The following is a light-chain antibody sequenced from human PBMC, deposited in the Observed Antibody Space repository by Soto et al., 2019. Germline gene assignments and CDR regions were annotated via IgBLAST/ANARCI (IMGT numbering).Light chain of an antibody. Sequence: IQMTQSPSSLSASVGDRVTLTCRSSRSIRNDVAWYQQRPGKAPRLLVYGASSLAPVAPSRFSGSVSGTDFTLTISGLQPEDFASYYCLQDYDYPYTFGQGPTLDIK. CDR1: RSIRND. V-gene: IGKV1-6*02. J-gene: IGKJ2*01. CDR3: LQDYDYPYT. CDR2: GAS.